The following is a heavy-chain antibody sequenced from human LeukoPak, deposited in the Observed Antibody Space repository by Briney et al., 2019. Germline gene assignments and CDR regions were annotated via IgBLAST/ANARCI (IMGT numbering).Heavy chain of an antibody. CDR2: ISRNGGST. D-gene: IGHD3-10*01. CDR1: GFTFSSYA. Sequence: GGSLRLSCAASGFTFSSYAMHWVRQAPGKGLEYVSAISRNGGSTYYANSVKGRFTISRDNSKNTLYLQMGSLRAEDMAVYYCARSAPLVWFGELYKNYYYYYMDVWGKGTTVTISS. J-gene: IGHJ6*03. V-gene: IGHV3-64*01. CDR3: ARSAPLVWFGELYKNYYYYYMDV.